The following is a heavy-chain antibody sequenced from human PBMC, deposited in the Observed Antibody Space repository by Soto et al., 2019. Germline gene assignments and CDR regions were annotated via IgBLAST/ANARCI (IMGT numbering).Heavy chain of an antibody. CDR1: GYTFTSDD. CDR3: ARGDPNYDFWSGYLVPYYYYGMDV. J-gene: IGHJ6*02. V-gene: IGHV1-8*01. Sequence: ASVKVSCKASGYTFTSDDINWVRQATGQGLEWMGWMNPNSGNTGYAQKFQGRVTMTRNTSISTAYMELSSLRSEDTAVYYCARGDPNYDFWSGYLVPYYYYGMDVWGQGTTVTVS. D-gene: IGHD3-3*01. CDR2: MNPNSGNT.